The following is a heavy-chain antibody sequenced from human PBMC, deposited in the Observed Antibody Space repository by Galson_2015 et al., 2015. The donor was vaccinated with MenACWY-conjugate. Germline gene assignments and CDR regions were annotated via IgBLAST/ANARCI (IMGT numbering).Heavy chain of an antibody. CDR3: ARVHCGYGYDYFDP. Sequence: SVKVSCKASGSTFSNYAMHWLRQAPGQRLEYMGWINVGTGTTRSSQKFQDRVTIITDTSVNTDYMQLSSLRSEDTAVYFCARVHCGYGYDYFDPWGQGTLVTVSS. CDR1: GSTFSNYA. V-gene: IGHV1-3*01. D-gene: IGHD3-16*01. CDR2: INVGTGTT. J-gene: IGHJ5*02.